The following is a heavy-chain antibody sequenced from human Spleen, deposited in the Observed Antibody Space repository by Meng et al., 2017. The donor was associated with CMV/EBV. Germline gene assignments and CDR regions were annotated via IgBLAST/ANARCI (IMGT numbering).Heavy chain of an antibody. CDR2: ISSRSTTI. J-gene: IGHJ4*02. CDR1: GFTFSSYS. D-gene: IGHD3-22*01. CDR3: TRSAYYYDSSGSY. Sequence: GESLKISCAASGFTFSSYSMNWVRQAPGKGLEWVSYISSRSTTIYYADSVQGRFTISRDNAKNSLYLQMNSLRAEDTAVYYCTRSAYYYDSSGSYWGQGTLVTSPQ. V-gene: IGHV3-48*04.